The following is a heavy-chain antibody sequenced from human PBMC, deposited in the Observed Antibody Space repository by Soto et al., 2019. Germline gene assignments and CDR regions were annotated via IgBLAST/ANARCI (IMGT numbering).Heavy chain of an antibody. J-gene: IGHJ6*02. Sequence: ETLSLTCTVSGGSISSYYWSWIRQPPGKGLEWIGYIYYSGSTNYNPSLKSRVTISVDTSKNQFSLKLSSVTAADTAVYYCARWYYYGMDVWGQGTTVTVSS. CDR1: GGSISSYY. V-gene: IGHV4-59*08. CDR2: IYYSGST. CDR3: ARWYYYGMDV.